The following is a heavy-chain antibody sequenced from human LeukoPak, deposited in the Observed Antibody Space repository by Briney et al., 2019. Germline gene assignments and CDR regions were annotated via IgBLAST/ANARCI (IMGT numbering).Heavy chain of an antibody. CDR1: GFTVSSNY. D-gene: IGHD2-15*01. Sequence: GGSLRLSCAASGFTVSSNYMSWVRQAPGKGLEWVSVIYSGGSTYYADSVKGRFTISRDNSKTTMYLQMNSLRAEYTAVYYCARDRYCSGGSCYGWFDPWGKGTLVTVSS. V-gene: IGHV3-53*01. CDR3: ARDRYCSGGSCYGWFDP. J-gene: IGHJ5*02. CDR2: IYSGGST.